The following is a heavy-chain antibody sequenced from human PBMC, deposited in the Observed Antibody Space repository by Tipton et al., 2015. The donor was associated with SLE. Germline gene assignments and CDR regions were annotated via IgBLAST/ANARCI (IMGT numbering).Heavy chain of an antibody. CDR2: FYYRGST. CDR1: GGFISSSNYF. CDR3: ARHDRYASGWVTSHWFDP. D-gene: IGHD2-2*01. Sequence: TLSLTCTVSGGFISSSNYFWAWIRQPPGRGLEWIGSFYYRGSTYYNSSLRSRVTISEDTSKNQFFLMLRSVTAADTAMYFCARHDRYASGWVTSHWFDPWGQGTLVTVSS. J-gene: IGHJ5*02. V-gene: IGHV4-39*07.